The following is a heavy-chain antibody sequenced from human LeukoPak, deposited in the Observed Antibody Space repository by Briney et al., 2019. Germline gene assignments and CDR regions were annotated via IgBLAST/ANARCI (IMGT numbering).Heavy chain of an antibody. J-gene: IGHJ6*02. D-gene: IGHD3-22*01. CDR3: AREPYDISGYGMDV. CDR2: IAYDGTNI. V-gene: IGHV3-30-3*01. Sequence: GGSLRLSCAASQFTFNIYPMHWVRQAPGKGLEWVATIAYDGTNIFYADSVRGRFTISRDNSKSALFLEMNSLRGEDTAVYYCAREPYDISGYGMDVWGQGTMVTVSS. CDR1: QFTFNIYP.